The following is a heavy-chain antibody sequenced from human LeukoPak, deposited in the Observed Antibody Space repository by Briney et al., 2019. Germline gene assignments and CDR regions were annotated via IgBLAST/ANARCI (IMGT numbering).Heavy chain of an antibody. V-gene: IGHV3-74*01. CDR2: INSDGSST. D-gene: IGHD3-3*02. CDR1: GFTFSSYC. CDR3: AREGTFGVVINFWYYMDV. J-gene: IGHJ6*03. Sequence: PGGSLRLSCAASGFTFSSYCMHWVRQAPGKGLMWVSRINSDGSSTSYADSVKDRFTISRDNAKNTLYLQMNSLRAEVTAVYYCAREGTFGVVINFWYYMDVWGKGTTVTVSS.